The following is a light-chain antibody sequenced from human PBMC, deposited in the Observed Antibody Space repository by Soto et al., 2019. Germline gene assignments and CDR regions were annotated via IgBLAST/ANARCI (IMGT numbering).Light chain of an antibody. CDR1: SSNIGNNT. V-gene: IGLV1-44*01. CDR3: AAWDDSLNGPV. CDR2: GNN. J-gene: IGLJ3*02. Sequence: QSVLTQPPSASGTPGQRVTISCSGSSSNIGNNTVNWYQQLPGTAPKLLIYGNNHRTSGVPDRFSGSKSGTSASLANSGLQSEDEADSFCAAWDDSLNGPVFGGGTKLTVL.